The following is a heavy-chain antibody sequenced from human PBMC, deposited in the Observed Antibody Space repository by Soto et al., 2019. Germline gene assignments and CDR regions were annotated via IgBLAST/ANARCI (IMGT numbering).Heavy chain of an antibody. Sequence: LRLSCAASGFTFSSCSMNWVRQAPGKGLEWVSSISSSSSYIYYADSVKGRFTISRDNAKNSLYLQMNSLRAEDTAVYYCARPPMMGYYGMDVWGQGTTVTVSS. CDR1: GFTFSSCS. V-gene: IGHV3-21*01. CDR2: ISSSSSYI. D-gene: IGHD3-22*01. CDR3: ARPPMMGYYGMDV. J-gene: IGHJ6*02.